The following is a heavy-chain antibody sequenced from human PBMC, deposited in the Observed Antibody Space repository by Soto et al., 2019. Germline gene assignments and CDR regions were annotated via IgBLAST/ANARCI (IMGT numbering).Heavy chain of an antibody. J-gene: IGHJ4*02. CDR3: AIRPISGAAAGYFDY. Sequence: QVQLVQSGAEVKKPGSSVKVSCKASGGTFSSYSISWVRQAPGQGLEWMGGIIPIFGTANYAQKFQGRVTITADEYTSTAYMELSSLRSEDTDVYYCAIRPISGAAAGYFDYWGQGTLVTVSS. CDR2: IIPIFGTA. CDR1: GGTFSSYS. D-gene: IGHD6-13*01. V-gene: IGHV1-69*01.